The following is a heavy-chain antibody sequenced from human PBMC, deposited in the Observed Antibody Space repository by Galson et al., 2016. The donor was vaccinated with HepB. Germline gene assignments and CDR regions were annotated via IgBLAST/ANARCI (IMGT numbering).Heavy chain of an antibody. J-gene: IGHJ6*02. D-gene: IGHD6-6*01. CDR1: GYTLNEVY. Sequence: SVKVSCKVSGYTLNEVYIHWVRQAPGKGLEWMGGSDPENGETIYAQKFQGRVTMTEDTSTDTAYVELSSLRSEDTAVYYCATGSGSSSREYYYYYYGMDVWGQGTTVTVSS. CDR3: ATGSGSSSREYYYYYYGMDV. V-gene: IGHV1-24*01. CDR2: SDPENGET.